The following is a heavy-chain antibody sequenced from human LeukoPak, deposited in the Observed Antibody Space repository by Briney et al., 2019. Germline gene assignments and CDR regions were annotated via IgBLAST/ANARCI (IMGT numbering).Heavy chain of an antibody. J-gene: IGHJ4*02. D-gene: IGHD6-6*01. CDR1: GFPFSGSA. V-gene: IGHV3-73*01. Sequence: GALGLSFAASGFPFSGSAMHWVRPASGKGLEWVGRIRSKANSYATAYAASVKGRFTISRDDSKNTAYLQMNSLKTEDTAVYYCTSHFEYSSSPYYFDYWGQGTLATVSS. CDR2: IRSKANSYAT. CDR3: TSHFEYSSSPYYFDY.